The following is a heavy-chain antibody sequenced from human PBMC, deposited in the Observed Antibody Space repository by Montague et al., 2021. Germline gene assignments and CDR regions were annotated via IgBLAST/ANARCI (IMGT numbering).Heavy chain of an antibody. Sequence: SLRLSCAASGFTFSTYNIHWVRQAPGKGLEWVAALLYDGNNEYYADSVKGRFTFSRDNSKNMLYLQMNSLRAEDTAVYYCARGGGGYLDYWGQGTLVTVSS. J-gene: IGHJ4*03. CDR2: LLYDGNNE. V-gene: IGHV3-30-3*01. D-gene: IGHD1-26*01. CDR1: GFTFSTYN. CDR3: ARGGGGYLDY.